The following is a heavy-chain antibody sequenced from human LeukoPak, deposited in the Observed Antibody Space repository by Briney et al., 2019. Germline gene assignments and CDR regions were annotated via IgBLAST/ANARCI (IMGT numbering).Heavy chain of an antibody. CDR1: GFTFSSYW. Sequence: PGGSLRLSCAASGFTFSSYWMSWVRQAPGKGLEWVSAISGSGGSTYYADSVKGRFTISRDNSKNTLYLQMNSLRAEDTAVYYCAKPRPLDDCSGGSSRDYWGQGTLVTVSS. CDR2: ISGSGGST. D-gene: IGHD2-15*01. V-gene: IGHV3-23*01. CDR3: AKPRPLDDCSGGSSRDY. J-gene: IGHJ4*02.